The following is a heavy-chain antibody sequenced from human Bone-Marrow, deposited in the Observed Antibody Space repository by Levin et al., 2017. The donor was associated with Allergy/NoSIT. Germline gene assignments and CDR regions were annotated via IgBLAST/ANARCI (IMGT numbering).Heavy chain of an antibody. CDR2: INPDGGGT. CDR3: ARDLVGVDAFDF. CDR1: GYTFNDYY. Sequence: LAASVKVSCKATGYTFNDYYIHWIRQAPGQGLEWMGRINPDGGGTKFSQKFEGRVTLTRDTSIRTVNMELSSLRSDDTAVYFCARDLVGVDAFDFWGQGTMVIVSS. D-gene: IGHD1-26*01. V-gene: IGHV1-2*03. J-gene: IGHJ3*01.